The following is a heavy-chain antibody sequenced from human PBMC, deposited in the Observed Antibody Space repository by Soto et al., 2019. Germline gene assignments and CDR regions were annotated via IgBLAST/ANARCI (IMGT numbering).Heavy chain of an antibody. Sequence: QLLQSGRGLVQPGGSLRLSCAASGFTFRNYAMSWVRQTPEKGLEWVSAINGGGISTYYADSVKGRFTISRDQSKNTIELQMDSLRVEDTALYYCTKGRYWEWFLSGGGEESWGRGTLVTVSS. CDR3: TKGRYWEWFLSGGGEES. D-gene: IGHD3-3*01. V-gene: IGHV3-23*01. J-gene: IGHJ5*02. CDR2: INGGGIST. CDR1: GFTFRNYA.